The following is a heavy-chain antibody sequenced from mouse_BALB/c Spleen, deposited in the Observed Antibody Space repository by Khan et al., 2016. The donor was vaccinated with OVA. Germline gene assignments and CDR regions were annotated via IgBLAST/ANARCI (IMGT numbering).Heavy chain of an antibody. V-gene: IGHV1-77*01. D-gene: IGHD1-2*01. Sequence: QVQLKQSGAELARPGASVKLSCKAAGYTFTDYYINWVKQRTGQGLEWIGEIYPGSGNTYYNEKFKGKATLTADKSSSTAYMQLSSLTSEDSAVFSCASRNYFGYTFAYWGQGTLVTVSA. CDR1: GYTFTDYY. CDR2: IYPGSGNT. CDR3: ASRNYFGYTFAY. J-gene: IGHJ3*01.